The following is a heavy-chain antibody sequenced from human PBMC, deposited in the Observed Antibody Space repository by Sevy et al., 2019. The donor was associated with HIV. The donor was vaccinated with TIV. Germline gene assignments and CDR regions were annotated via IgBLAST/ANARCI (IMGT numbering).Heavy chain of an antibody. CDR2: IKNDGSAK. D-gene: IGHD6-19*01. V-gene: IGHV3-7*01. CDR3: ARVFSGSAPGFDY. Sequence: GGSLRLSCAASGITFSESLMSWVRKAPGKGLEWVASIKNDGSAKFYADSVKGRFIISRTNAKNSLYLQMNSLRGEDTAVYFCARVFSGSAPGFDYWGQGTLVTVSS. J-gene: IGHJ4*02. CDR1: GITFSESL.